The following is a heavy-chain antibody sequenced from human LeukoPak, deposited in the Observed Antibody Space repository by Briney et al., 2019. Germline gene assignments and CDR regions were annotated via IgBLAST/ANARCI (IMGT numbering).Heavy chain of an antibody. V-gene: IGHV4-59*08. D-gene: IGHD2-2*02. CDR1: GGSISSYY. J-gene: IGHJ5*02. Sequence: PSETLSLTCTVSGGSISSYYWSWIRQPPGKGLEWIGYIYYSGSTNYNPSLKSRVTISVDTSKNQFSQKLSSVTAADTAVYYCARHCSSTSCYIRGGFDPWGQGTLVTVSS. CDR3: ARHCSSTSCYIRGGFDP. CDR2: IYYSGST.